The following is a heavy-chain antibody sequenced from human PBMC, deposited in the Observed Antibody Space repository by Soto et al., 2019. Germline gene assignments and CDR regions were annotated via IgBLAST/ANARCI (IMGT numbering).Heavy chain of an antibody. CDR1: GFSFSNSW. Sequence: EVHLVESGGGLVQPGGSLRLSCAASGFSFSNSWMTWVRQAPVKGLEWVANINPDGGAKYYVESVKGRFSISRDNAKNSLYLQMSNLRAEDTAVYYCSKAFYNGNSDFGYWGQGTLVTVSS. J-gene: IGHJ4*02. V-gene: IGHV3-7*05. CDR2: INPDGGAK. CDR3: SKAFYNGNSDFGY. D-gene: IGHD3-10*01.